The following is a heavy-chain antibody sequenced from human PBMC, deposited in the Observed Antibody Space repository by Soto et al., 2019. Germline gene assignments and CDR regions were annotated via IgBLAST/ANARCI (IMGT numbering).Heavy chain of an antibody. CDR1: GINFISRA. J-gene: IGHJ4*02. Sequence: PWGSLRLSCVASGINFISRAMSLFGQAPWEGLEWVSVTTDSGGDSKYADSVRGRFTISRDNSKNTLYLQMSSLRVDDSAVYYCASGSSDSYPGSRIFDFWGRGTLVTV. CDR2: TTDSGGDS. D-gene: IGHD3-10*01. CDR3: ASGSSDSYPGSRIFDF. V-gene: IGHV3-23*01.